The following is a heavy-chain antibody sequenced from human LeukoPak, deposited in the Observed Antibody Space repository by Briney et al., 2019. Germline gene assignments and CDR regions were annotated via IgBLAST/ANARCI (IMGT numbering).Heavy chain of an antibody. CDR2: IYTSGST. Sequence: SETLSLTCTVSGGSISSYYWSWIRQPAGKGLEWIGRIYTSGSTNYNPSLKSRVTMSVDTSKNQFSLKLSSVTAADTAVYYCARGRIVGATGYYYYYYMDVWGKGTTVTVSS. J-gene: IGHJ6*03. CDR1: GGSISSYY. V-gene: IGHV4-4*07. CDR3: ARGRIVGATGYYYYYYMDV. D-gene: IGHD1-26*01.